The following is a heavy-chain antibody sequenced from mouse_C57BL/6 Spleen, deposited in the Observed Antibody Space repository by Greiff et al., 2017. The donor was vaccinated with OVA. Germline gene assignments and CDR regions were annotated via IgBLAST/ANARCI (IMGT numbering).Heavy chain of an antibody. CDR1: GYTFTSYW. CDR3: ARSPYYYGSRGYAMDY. D-gene: IGHD1-1*01. V-gene: IGHV1-55*01. CDR2: IYPGSGST. J-gene: IGHJ4*01. Sequence: QVQLKQPGAELVKPGASVKMSCKASGYTFTSYWITWVKQRPGQGLEWIGDIYPGSGSTNYNEKFKSKATLTVDTSTSTAYMQLSSLTSEDSAVYYCARSPYYYGSRGYAMDYWGQGTSVTVSS.